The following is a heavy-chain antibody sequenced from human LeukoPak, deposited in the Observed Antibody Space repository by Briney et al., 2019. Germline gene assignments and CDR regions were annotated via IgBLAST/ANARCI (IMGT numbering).Heavy chain of an antibody. CDR2: IYYSGST. Sequence: SETLSLTCTVSGGSISSSTYFWGWIRQPPGKGLEWIGTIYYSGSTYYNPSLKSRVTISVDASKNQFSLKLSSVTAADTAVYYCARDARVEMATISPHTWGQGTLVTVSS. J-gene: IGHJ5*02. CDR3: ARDARVEMATISPHT. D-gene: IGHD5-24*01. CDR1: GGSISSSTYF. V-gene: IGHV4-39*07.